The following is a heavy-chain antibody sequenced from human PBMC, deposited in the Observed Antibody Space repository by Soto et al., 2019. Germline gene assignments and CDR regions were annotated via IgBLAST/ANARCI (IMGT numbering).Heavy chain of an antibody. CDR1: GFTFSDYG. V-gene: IGHV3-30*18. CDR2: ISYDGRNK. D-gene: IGHD3-22*01. Sequence: PGGSLRLSCAASGFTFSDYGMHWVRQAPGKGLEWVAVISYDGRNKYYADSVKDRFTISRDNSENTFYLQMNSLRAEDTAVYYCAKDRSRFYDSSGYNHWGQGTLVTVSS. J-gene: IGHJ5*02. CDR3: AKDRSRFYDSSGYNH.